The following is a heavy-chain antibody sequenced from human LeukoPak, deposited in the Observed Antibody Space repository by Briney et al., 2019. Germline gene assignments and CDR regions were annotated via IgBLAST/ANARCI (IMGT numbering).Heavy chain of an antibody. Sequence: SVKVSCKASGGTFSSYAISWVRQAPGQGLEWMGRIIPILDIANYPQKFQGRVTITADKSTSTAYMELSSLRSEDTAVYYCAFAPNPRYYFDYWGQGTPVTVSS. CDR3: AFAPNPRYYFDY. CDR1: GGTFSSYA. D-gene: IGHD1-14*01. J-gene: IGHJ4*02. V-gene: IGHV1-69*04. CDR2: IIPILDIA.